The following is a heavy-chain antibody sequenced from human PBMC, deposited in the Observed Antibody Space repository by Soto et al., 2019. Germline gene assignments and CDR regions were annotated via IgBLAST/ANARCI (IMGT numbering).Heavy chain of an antibody. V-gene: IGHV1-8*01. J-gene: IGHJ4*02. Sequence: ASVKVSCKASGYTFTDYDINWVRQATGQGLEWMGWMNPSSGYTGYAQKFQGRVTMTWDTSISTAYMELSSLTPADTAVYYCARFVRHQLPTIDYWGQGALVTVSS. CDR3: ARFVRHQLPTIDY. CDR1: GYTFTDYD. D-gene: IGHD1-26*01. CDR2: MNPSSGYT.